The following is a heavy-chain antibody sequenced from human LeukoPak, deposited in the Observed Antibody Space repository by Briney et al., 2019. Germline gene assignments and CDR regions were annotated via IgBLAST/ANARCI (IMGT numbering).Heavy chain of an antibody. CDR3: AKARIPSGNGYYSD. J-gene: IGHJ4*02. CDR1: EFTFSDYA. Sequence: GGSLRLSCAASEFTFSDYAMSWVRQAPGKGLEWVSTISASGGNTYYAESVKGRFTISRDNSKHTLYLQMNSLRAEDTAIYYCAKARIPSGNGYYSDWGQGTLVTVSS. CDR2: ISASGGNT. V-gene: IGHV3-23*01. D-gene: IGHD3-22*01.